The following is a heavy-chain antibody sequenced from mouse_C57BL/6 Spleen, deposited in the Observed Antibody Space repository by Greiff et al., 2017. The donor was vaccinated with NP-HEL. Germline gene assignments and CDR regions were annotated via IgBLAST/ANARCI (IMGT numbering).Heavy chain of an antibody. Sequence: EVQLQESGPGLVKPSQSLSLTCSVTGYSITSGYYWNWIRQFPGNKLEWMGYISYDGSNNYNPSLKNRISITRDTSKNQFFLKLNSVTTEDTATYYCARDQGLRRVYYYAMDYWGQGTSVTVSS. J-gene: IGHJ4*01. D-gene: IGHD2-4*01. CDR2: ISYDGSN. CDR1: GYSITSGYY. CDR3: ARDQGLRRVYYYAMDY. V-gene: IGHV3-6*01.